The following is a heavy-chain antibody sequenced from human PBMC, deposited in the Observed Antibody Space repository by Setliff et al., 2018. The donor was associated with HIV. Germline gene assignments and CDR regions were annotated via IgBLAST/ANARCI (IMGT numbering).Heavy chain of an antibody. CDR2: IFYTGST. J-gene: IGHJ4*02. D-gene: IGHD3-16*01. CDR3: ARQFWMLTTLYFDS. V-gene: IGHV4-59*08. Sequence: SSETLSLTCTVSGGSISSYYWTWLRQFPGKGLEWIGFIFYTGSTTYNPSLNSRVTISVDTSKNQFSLKLSSVTAADTAVYYCARQFWMLTTLYFDSLGPGTLVTVSS. CDR1: GGSISSYY.